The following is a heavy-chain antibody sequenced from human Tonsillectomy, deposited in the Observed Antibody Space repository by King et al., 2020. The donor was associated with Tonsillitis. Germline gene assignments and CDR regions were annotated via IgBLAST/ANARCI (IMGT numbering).Heavy chain of an antibody. Sequence: EVQLVESGGDLVQPGRSLRLSCGASGFTFDDYSMHWVRQAPGKGLEWVSGISWNSARIGYADSVKGRFTISRDNAKNSLYLQMNSLRSEDTALYYCAKMSGSTNRGLFDYWGQGTLVTVSS. J-gene: IGHJ4*02. CDR1: GFTFDDYS. CDR2: ISWNSARI. V-gene: IGHV3-9*01. CDR3: AKMSGSTNRGLFDY. D-gene: IGHD3-10*01.